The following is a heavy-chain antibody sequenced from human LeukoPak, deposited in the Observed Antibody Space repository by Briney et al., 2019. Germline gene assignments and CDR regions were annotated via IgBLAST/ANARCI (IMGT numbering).Heavy chain of an antibody. J-gene: IGHJ5*02. CDR1: GGSISSSSYY. CDR3: ARHSGYCSGGSCYPNWFDP. CDR2: SYYSGST. Sequence: SETLSLTCTVSGGSISSSSYYWGWIRQPPGKGLEWIGSSYYSGSTYYNPSLKSRVTISVDTSKNQFSLKLSSVTAADTAVYYCARHSGYCSGGSCYPNWFDPWGQGTLVTVSS. D-gene: IGHD2-15*01. V-gene: IGHV4-39*01.